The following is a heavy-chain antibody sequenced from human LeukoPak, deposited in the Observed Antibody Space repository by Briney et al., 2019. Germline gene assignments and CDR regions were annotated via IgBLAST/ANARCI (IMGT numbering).Heavy chain of an antibody. CDR1: GGSISSGGYY. V-gene: IGHV4-31*03. D-gene: IGHD5-24*01. J-gene: IGHJ4*02. Sequence: PSQTLSLTCTVSGGSISSGGYYWSWIRQHPGKGLEWIGYIYYSGSTYYNPSLKSRVTISVDTSKNQFSLRLSSVTAADTAVYYCARKGDGYNNSPYYFDYWGQGTLVTVSS. CDR3: ARKGDGYNNSPYYFDY. CDR2: IYYSGST.